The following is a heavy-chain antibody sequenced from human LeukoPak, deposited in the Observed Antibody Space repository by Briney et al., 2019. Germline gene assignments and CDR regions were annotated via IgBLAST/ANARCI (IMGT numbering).Heavy chain of an antibody. CDR2: IYYSGST. CDR3: ARNLVVPAAHFDY. D-gene: IGHD2-2*01. J-gene: IGHJ4*02. V-gene: IGHV4-59*01. CDR1: GGSISSYY. Sequence: PSETLSLTCTVSGGSISSYYWSWIRQPPGKGLEWIGYIYYSGSTSYNPSLKSRVTISVDTSKNQFSLKLSSVTAADTAVYYCARNLVVPAAHFDYWGQGTLVTVSS.